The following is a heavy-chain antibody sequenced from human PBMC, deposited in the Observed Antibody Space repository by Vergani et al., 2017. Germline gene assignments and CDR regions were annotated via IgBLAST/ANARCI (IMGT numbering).Heavy chain of an antibody. CDR2: IKQDGSEK. CDR3: ARLSGGAAASIYCMDG. V-gene: IGHV3-7*01. Sequence: EVQLVESGGGLDQPGGSLRLSCAASGFTFSSYWMSWVRQAPGQGLEWVANIKQDGSEKYYVDSVKGRFTISRDNAKNSLYLQMNSLRAEDTAVYYCARLSGGAAASIYCMDGWGQGTTVTVSS. J-gene: IGHJ6*02. D-gene: IGHD6-13*01. CDR1: GFTFSSYW.